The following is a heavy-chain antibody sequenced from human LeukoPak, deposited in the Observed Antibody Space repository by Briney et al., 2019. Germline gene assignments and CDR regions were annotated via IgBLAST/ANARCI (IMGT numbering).Heavy chain of an antibody. J-gene: IGHJ4*02. Sequence: GGSLRLSCAASGFTFSDYYMSWIRQAPGKGLEWVSYISSSGSTIYYADSVKGRFTISRDNAKNSLYLQMNSLRAEDTAVYYCARVRHYDILTGYYFYFDYWGQGTLVTVSS. CDR2: ISSSGSTI. CDR1: GFTFSDYY. CDR3: ARVRHYDILTGYYFYFDY. D-gene: IGHD3-9*01. V-gene: IGHV3-11*01.